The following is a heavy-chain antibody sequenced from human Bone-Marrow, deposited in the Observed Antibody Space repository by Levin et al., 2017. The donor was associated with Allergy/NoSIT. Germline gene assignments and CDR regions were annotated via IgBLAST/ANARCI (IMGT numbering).Heavy chain of an antibody. D-gene: IGHD3-16*01. CDR1: GFTFSSYA. Sequence: RPGGSLRLSCAASGFTFSSYAMNWVRQAPGKGLEWVSTISGNGGSTYYADSVKGRFTISRDNSKNTLYLQMNSLRAEDTAIYYCANIWALIPWGQGTLVTVSS. CDR2: ISGNGGST. J-gene: IGHJ5*02. CDR3: ANIWALIP. V-gene: IGHV3-23*01.